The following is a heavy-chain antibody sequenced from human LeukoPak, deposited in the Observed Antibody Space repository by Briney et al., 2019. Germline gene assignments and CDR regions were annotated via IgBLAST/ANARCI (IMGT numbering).Heavy chain of an antibody. J-gene: IGHJ3*02. CDR2: INHSGST. D-gene: IGHD3-3*01. V-gene: IGHV4-34*01. CDR1: GGSFNGYY. Sequence: ASETLSLTCAVYGGSFNGYYWSWIRQPPGKGLEWIGEINHSGSTNYNPSLKSRVTISVDTSKNQFSLKLSSVTAADTAVYYCASRRYDFWSGYCVTRCAFDIWGQGTMVTASS. CDR3: ASRRYDFWSGYCVTRCAFDI.